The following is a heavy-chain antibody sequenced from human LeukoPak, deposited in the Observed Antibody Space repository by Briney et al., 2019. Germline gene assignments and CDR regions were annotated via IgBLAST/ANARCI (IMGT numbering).Heavy chain of an antibody. J-gene: IGHJ4*02. CDR3: AKRLLHGSGSYYNENSFDY. CDR2: ISGSGDTT. D-gene: IGHD3-10*01. CDR1: GFTFSKYA. V-gene: IGHV3-23*01. Sequence: GGSLRLSCAASGFTFSKYAMNWVRQAPGKGVEWVSGISGSGDTTYYADSVKGRFTISRDNSKNTLYLQMNSPTAADTAVYYCAKRLLHGSGSYYNENSFDYWGQGTLVTVSS.